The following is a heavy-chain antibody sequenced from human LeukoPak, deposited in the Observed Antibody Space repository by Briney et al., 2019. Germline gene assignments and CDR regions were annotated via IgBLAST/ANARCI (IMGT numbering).Heavy chain of an antibody. Sequence: SETLSLTCAVYGGSFSGYYWSWIRQPPGKGLEWIGEINHSGSTNYNPSLKSRVSISVDTSKNQFSLKLTSVTAADTAVYYCASGSEYSSSEGYYFDCWGQGILVTVSS. CDR2: INHSGST. CDR1: GGSFSGYY. CDR3: ASGSEYSSSEGYYFDC. J-gene: IGHJ4*02. D-gene: IGHD6-6*01. V-gene: IGHV4-34*01.